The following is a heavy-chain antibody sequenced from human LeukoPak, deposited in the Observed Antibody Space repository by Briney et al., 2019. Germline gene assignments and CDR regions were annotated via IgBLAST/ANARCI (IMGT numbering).Heavy chain of an antibody. CDR3: AKGDRGTMIVVVITIDY. D-gene: IGHD3-22*01. J-gene: IGHJ4*02. Sequence: DSVKGRFTISRDNSKNTLHLEVISLTAEDTAVYYCAKGDRGTMIVVVITIDYWGQGTLVTVSS. V-gene: IGHV3-23*01.